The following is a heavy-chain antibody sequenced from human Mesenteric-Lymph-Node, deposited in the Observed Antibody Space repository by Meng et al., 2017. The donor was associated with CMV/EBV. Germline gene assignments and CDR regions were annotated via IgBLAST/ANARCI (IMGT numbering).Heavy chain of an antibody. J-gene: IGHJ4*02. CDR3: ARAGVCTSTTCYTYYFDS. CDR2: TYYRSKWYN. CDR1: SSNSAD. D-gene: IGHD2-2*02. Sequence: SSNSADWNWIRQSPSRGLEWLGRTYYRSKWYNDYAVSVKSRIIIDPDTSKNQFSLQLNSVTAEDTAVYYCARAGVCTSTTCYTYYFDSWGQGTLVTVSS. V-gene: IGHV6-1*01.